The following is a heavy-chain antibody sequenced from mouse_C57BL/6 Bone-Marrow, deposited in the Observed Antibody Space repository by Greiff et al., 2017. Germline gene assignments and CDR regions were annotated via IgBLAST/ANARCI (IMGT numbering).Heavy chain of an antibody. CDR1: GYTFTSYW. D-gene: IGHD2-5*01. V-gene: IGHV1-55*01. Sequence: VKVVESGAELVKPGASVKMSCKASGYTFTSYWITWVKQRPGQGLEWIGDIYPGSGSTNYNEKFQSKATLTVDTSSRTAYMQLSSLTSEDSAVYYCAIRGYSNLCDYWGQGTTLTVSS. CDR3: AIRGYSNLCDY. CDR2: IYPGSGST. J-gene: IGHJ2*01.